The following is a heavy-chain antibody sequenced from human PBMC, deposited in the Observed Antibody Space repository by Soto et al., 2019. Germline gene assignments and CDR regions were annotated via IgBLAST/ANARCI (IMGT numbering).Heavy chain of an antibody. V-gene: IGHV4-4*02. D-gene: IGHD1-7*01. J-gene: IGHJ4*02. Sequence: TLSLTCAVSGGSFTSNNWWTWVRQPPGRGLEWIGEIYRTGSTNYNPSLKSRVAISLDKSENQFSLKVTSLAAADTAVYYCESRDPGTSVDYWGQGTLVTVSS. CDR2: IYRTGST. CDR1: GGSFTSNNW. CDR3: ESRDPGTSVDY.